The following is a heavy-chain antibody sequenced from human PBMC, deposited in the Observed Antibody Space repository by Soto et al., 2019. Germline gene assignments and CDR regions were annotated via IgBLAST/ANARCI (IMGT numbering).Heavy chain of an antibody. CDR3: AKEKATRGYSFLVDY. D-gene: IGHD5-18*01. Sequence: QVQLVESGGGVVQPGRSLRLSCAASGVTFSSYGVHWVRQAPGKGLEWVAVISYDGTNKYYADSVKGRFTISRDDSKNTLYLQMNSLRPEDTAVYYCAKEKATRGYSFLVDYWGQGTLVTVSS. CDR2: ISYDGTNK. CDR1: GVTFSSYG. V-gene: IGHV3-30*18. J-gene: IGHJ4*02.